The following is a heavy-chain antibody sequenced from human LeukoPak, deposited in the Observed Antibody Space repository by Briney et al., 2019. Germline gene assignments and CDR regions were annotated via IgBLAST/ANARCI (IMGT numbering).Heavy chain of an antibody. Sequence: GGSPRLSCAASGFTFSSYAMSWVRQAPGKGLEWVSTISGSGGSTYYADSVKGRFTISRDNSKNTLYLQMNSLRAEDTAVYYCAKSIAVAGAEYFQHWGQGTLVTVSS. D-gene: IGHD6-19*01. J-gene: IGHJ1*01. V-gene: IGHV3-23*01. CDR3: AKSIAVAGAEYFQH. CDR1: GFTFSSYA. CDR2: ISGSGGST.